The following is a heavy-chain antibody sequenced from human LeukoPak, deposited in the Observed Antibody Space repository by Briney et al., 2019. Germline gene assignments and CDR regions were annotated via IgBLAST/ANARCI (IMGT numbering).Heavy chain of an antibody. Sequence: PGGSLRLSCAASGFTFSSYVMHCVRQAPGKGLEWVAVIWYDGSNKYYADSVKGRFTISRDNSKNTLYLQMNSLRAEDTAVYYCARGPWWAAPGAFDIWGQGTMVTVSS. CDR3: ARGPWWAAPGAFDI. J-gene: IGHJ3*02. V-gene: IGHV3-33*01. D-gene: IGHD6-6*01. CDR1: GFTFSSYV. CDR2: IWYDGSNK.